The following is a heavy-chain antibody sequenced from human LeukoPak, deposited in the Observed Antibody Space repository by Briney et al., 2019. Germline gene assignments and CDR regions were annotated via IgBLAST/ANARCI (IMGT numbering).Heavy chain of an antibody. CDR1: GFTFSSYA. CDR2: ISYDGSNK. D-gene: IGHD6-13*01. Sequence: GSLRLSCAASGFTFSSYAMHWVRQAPGKGLEWVAVISYDGSNKYYADSVKGRFTISRDNSKNTLYLQMNSLRAEDTAVYYCARDSSSSWYGYYYYGMDVWGQGTTVTVSS. J-gene: IGHJ6*02. CDR3: ARDSSSSWYGYYYYGMDV. V-gene: IGHV3-30-3*01.